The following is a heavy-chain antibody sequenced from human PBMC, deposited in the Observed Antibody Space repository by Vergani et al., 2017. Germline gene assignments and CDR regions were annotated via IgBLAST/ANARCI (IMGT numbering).Heavy chain of an antibody. J-gene: IGHJ6*02. D-gene: IGHD1-26*01. CDR3: AKKGGSLYYYGVDV. CDR2: IRYDGSNP. Sequence: QVQLVESGGGVVQPGGSLKISCAASGFTFSSYGMHWVRQAPGRGLEWVTFIRYDGSNPQYIDSVKGRFTISRDNSKDTLFLQMNGLRPEDTGTYFCAKKGGSLYYYGVDVWGQGTTITVSS. V-gene: IGHV3-30*02. CDR1: GFTFSSYG.